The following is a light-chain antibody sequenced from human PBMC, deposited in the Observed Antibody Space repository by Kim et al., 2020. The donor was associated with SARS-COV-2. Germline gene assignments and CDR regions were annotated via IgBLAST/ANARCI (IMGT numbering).Light chain of an antibody. J-gene: IGLJ3*02. V-gene: IGLV2-23*02. CDR3: CSYAGRREV. CDR2: EVI. Sequence: QSALTQPASMSGSPGQSITISCTGSNNDIGNYNLVSWYQHHPGKAPKVIIYEVIKRPSGVSNRFSGSKSGNTASLTISELQAEDEADYYCCSYAGRREVFGGGTKVTVL. CDR1: NNDIGNYNL.